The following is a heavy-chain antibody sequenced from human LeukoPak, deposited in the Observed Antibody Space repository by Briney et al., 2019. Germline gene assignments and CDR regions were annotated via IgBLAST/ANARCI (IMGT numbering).Heavy chain of an antibody. CDR2: MNPNSGNT. CDR1: GYTFTSQD. Sequence: ASVKVSCKASGYTFTSQDINWVRQASGQGLEWMGWMNPNSGNTGYAQKFQGRVTMTRDNSIKTAYMELSGLGTEDTAVYYCTRAGRKYAFENWGQGTLVTVSS. CDR3: TRAGRKYAFEN. D-gene: IGHD2-2*01. J-gene: IGHJ4*02. V-gene: IGHV1-8*01.